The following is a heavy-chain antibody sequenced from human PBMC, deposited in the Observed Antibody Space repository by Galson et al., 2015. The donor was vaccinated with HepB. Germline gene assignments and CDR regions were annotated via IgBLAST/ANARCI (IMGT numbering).Heavy chain of an antibody. Sequence: SLRLSCAASGFTFSSYWMHWVRQAPGKGLVWVSRINSDGSSTSYADSVKGRSTISRDNAKNTLYLQMNSLRAEDTAVYYCARGRVATTYDAFDIWGQGTMVTVSS. J-gene: IGHJ3*02. CDR3: ARGRVATTYDAFDI. CDR1: GFTFSSYW. D-gene: IGHD5-12*01. CDR2: INSDGSST. V-gene: IGHV3-74*01.